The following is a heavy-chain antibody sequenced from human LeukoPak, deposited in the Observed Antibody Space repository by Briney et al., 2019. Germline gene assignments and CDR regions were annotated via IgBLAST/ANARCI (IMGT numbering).Heavy chain of an antibody. CDR1: GGSISSSSYY. V-gene: IGHV4-39*01. D-gene: IGHD1-14*01. CDR2: IYYSGST. CDR3: ARQLFDARADEFPGTLDY. Sequence: SETLSLTCTVSGGSISSSSYYWGWIRQPPGKGLEWIGSIYYSGSTYYNPSLKSRVTISVDTSKNQFSLKLSSVTAEDTAVYYCARQLFDARADEFPGTLDYWGQGTLVTVSS. J-gene: IGHJ4*02.